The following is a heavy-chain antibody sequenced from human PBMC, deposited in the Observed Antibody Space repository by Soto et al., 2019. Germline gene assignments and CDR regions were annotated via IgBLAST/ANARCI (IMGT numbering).Heavy chain of an antibody. V-gene: IGHV4-61*01. CDR3: ARFYSGYDFLWCDP. D-gene: IGHD5-12*01. J-gene: IGHJ5*02. Sequence: PSETLSLTCTVSGGSVSRGSYIWSCIRRPPGKGLECIGYFYYRGSTKYNSSPKNRLTISVDTSKSQFSLKLSSATAADTAVYYCARFYSGYDFLWCDPWGQGRLVTVSS. CDR2: FYYRGST. CDR1: GGSVSRGSYI.